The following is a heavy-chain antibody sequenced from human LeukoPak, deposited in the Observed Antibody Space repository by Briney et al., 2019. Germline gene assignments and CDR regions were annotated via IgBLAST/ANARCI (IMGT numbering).Heavy chain of an antibody. CDR2: VSYDGNKK. Sequence: GGSLRLSCAASGFTFTTHAVHWVRQAPGKGLEWVAVVSYDGNKKYYADSVKGRFTISRDNSKNTLYLLMNSLMTEDTAVYYCVRDGDTAIRGVSFDSWGQGTLVTVSS. CDR3: VRDGDTAIRGVSFDS. CDR1: GFTFTTHA. J-gene: IGHJ4*02. D-gene: IGHD3-10*01. V-gene: IGHV3-30-3*01.